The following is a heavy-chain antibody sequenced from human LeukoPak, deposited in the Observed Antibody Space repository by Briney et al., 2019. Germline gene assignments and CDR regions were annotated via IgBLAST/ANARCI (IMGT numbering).Heavy chain of an antibody. J-gene: IGHJ6*02. CDR2: ISAYNGNT. CDR3: AREFEVGYYGSGSPLYYGMDV. Sequence: ASVKASCKASGYTFTSYGISWVRQAPGQGLEWMGWISAYNGNTNYAQKLQGRVTMTTDTSTSTAYMELRSLRSDDTAVYYCAREFEVGYYGSGSPLYYGMDVWGQGTTVTVSS. CDR1: GYTFTSYG. D-gene: IGHD3-10*01. V-gene: IGHV1-18*01.